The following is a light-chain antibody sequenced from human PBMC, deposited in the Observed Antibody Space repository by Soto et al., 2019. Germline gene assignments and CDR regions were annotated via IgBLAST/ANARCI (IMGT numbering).Light chain of an antibody. CDR2: GAS. Sequence: EIVLTQSPGTLSLSAGDRATLSCRASQSVSSNYLAWYQQKPGQTPRLLIYGASSRATGIPDRFSGSGSGTHFTLTISRLEPEDFAIYYFQQSGSSPWTFGQGTKVQI. CDR1: QSVSSNY. V-gene: IGKV3-20*01. J-gene: IGKJ1*01. CDR3: QQSGSSPWT.